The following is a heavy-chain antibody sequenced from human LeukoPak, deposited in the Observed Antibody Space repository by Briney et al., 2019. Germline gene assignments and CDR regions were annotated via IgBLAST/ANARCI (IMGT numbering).Heavy chain of an antibody. J-gene: IGHJ4*02. D-gene: IGHD6-13*01. V-gene: IGHV3-48*04. Sequence: GGSLRLSCAASGFTFSSYSMNWVRQAPGKGLEWVSYISSSSSSTIYYADSVKGRFTISRDNAKNSLYLQMNSLRAEDTAVYYCARDLGSSWYRVFDYWGQGTLVTVSS. CDR1: GFTFSSYS. CDR2: ISSSSSSTI. CDR3: ARDLGSSWYRVFDY.